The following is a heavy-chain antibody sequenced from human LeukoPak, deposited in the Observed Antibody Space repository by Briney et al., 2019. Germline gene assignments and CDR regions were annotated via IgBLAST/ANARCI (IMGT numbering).Heavy chain of an antibody. Sequence: PGGSLRLSCAASGFTFSRYWMIWVRQAPGKGLEWVANIKEDGSEKYYVDSVKGRFTISRDNTKNSLYLQMNSLRAEDTAVYYCARNPLVCGGDCYPNTFDIWGQGTMVT. V-gene: IGHV3-7*01. J-gene: IGHJ3*02. CDR1: GFTFSRYW. CDR3: ARNPLVCGGDCYPNTFDI. D-gene: IGHD2-21*02. CDR2: IKEDGSEK.